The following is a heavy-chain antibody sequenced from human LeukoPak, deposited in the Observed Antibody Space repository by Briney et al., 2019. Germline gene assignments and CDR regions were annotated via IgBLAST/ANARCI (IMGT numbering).Heavy chain of an antibody. CDR3: ARDGSPHPKYSSSLDAFDI. CDR2: IYYSGST. CDR1: GGSISSYY. Sequence: SETLSLTCTVSGGSISSYYWSWIRQPPGKGLEWIGYIYYSGSTNYNPSLKSRVTISVDTSKNQFSLKLSSVTAADTAVYYCARDGSPHPKYSSSLDAFDIWGQGTMVTVSS. V-gene: IGHV4-59*01. J-gene: IGHJ3*02. D-gene: IGHD6-13*01.